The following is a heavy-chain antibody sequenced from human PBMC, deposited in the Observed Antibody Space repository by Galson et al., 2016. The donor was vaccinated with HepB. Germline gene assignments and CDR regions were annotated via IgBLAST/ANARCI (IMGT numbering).Heavy chain of an antibody. CDR2: MNPNSGDT. V-gene: IGHV1-8*01. J-gene: IGHJ5*01. CDR3: VINLPHTGDFVS. CDR1: GYTFTTYD. D-gene: IGHD3-10*01. Sequence: VKVSCKASGYTFTTYDINWVRQAAGQGLEWLGWMNPNSGDTGYALNFQARVTMTRDTSISTANMELSSLISEDTAVYYCVINLPHTGDFVSWGQGTLVTVSS.